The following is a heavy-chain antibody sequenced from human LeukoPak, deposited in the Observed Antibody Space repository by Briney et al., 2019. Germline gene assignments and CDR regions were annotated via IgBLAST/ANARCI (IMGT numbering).Heavy chain of an antibody. J-gene: IGHJ6*02. CDR2: INWNGGST. D-gene: IGHD4-17*01. CDR1: GFTFDDYG. Sequence: EGSLRLSCAASGFTFDDYGMSWVRQAPGKGLEWVSGINWNGGSTGYADSVKGRFTISRDNAKNSLYLQMNSLRAEDTALYHCARGTVTTSYYYGMDVWGQGTTVTVSS. CDR3: ARGTVTTSYYYGMDV. V-gene: IGHV3-20*01.